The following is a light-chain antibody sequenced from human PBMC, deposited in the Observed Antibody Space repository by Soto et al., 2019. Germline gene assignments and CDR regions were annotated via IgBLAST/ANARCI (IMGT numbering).Light chain of an antibody. Sequence: DIQMTQSPSSLSASIGDRITITCRASQDIRNSLAWYQQKPGKVPKLLIYAASTLQSGVPSRFRGSGSGTDFTLTISSLQPEDVATYYCQKYNSAPLTVGGGTEVEIK. CDR1: QDIRNS. CDR3: QKYNSAPLT. J-gene: IGKJ4*01. CDR2: AAS. V-gene: IGKV1-27*01.